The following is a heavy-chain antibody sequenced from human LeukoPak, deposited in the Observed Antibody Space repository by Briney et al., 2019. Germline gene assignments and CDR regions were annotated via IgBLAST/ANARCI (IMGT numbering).Heavy chain of an antibody. CDR2: IGRSSIDK. D-gene: IGHD3-22*01. V-gene: IGHV3-21*01. CDR3: VGGDSREL. J-gene: IGHJ4*02. Sequence: GGSLRLSCTAAGFTFNTYTMNWVRQAPGKGPEWISSIGRSSIDKYYADSVRGRFAISRDNAKNSLYVQMSSLRVEDTAVYYCVGGDSRELWGQGTLVTVSS. CDR1: GFTFNTYT.